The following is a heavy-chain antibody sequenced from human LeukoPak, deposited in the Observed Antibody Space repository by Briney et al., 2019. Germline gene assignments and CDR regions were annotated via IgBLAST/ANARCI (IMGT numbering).Heavy chain of an antibody. CDR3: AREGSDDYVWGSYRYGFYYMDV. V-gene: IGHV4-61*02. CDR2: IYTSGST. J-gene: IGHJ6*03. D-gene: IGHD3-16*02. Sequence: PSETLSLTCTVSGGSISSGSYYWSWIRQPAGKGLEWIGRIYTSGSTNYNPSLKSRVTISVDTSKNQFSLKLSSVTAADTAVYYCAREGSDDYVWGSYRYGFYYMDVWGKGTTVTVSS. CDR1: GGSISSGSYY.